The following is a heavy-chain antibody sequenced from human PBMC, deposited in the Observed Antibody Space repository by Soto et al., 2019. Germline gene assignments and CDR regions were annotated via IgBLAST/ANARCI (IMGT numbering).Heavy chain of an antibody. J-gene: IGHJ4*02. V-gene: IGHV6-1*01. Sequence: SQTLSLTCVISGDSVSSNISAWNWIRQSPSRGLEWLGRTYYRSKWYNDYAVSVRSRISINPDTSKNQFSLQLTSVTPEDTAVYYCVRGANWLDYWGQGTLVTVS. CDR2: TYYRSKWYN. D-gene: IGHD7-27*01. CDR1: GDSVSSNISA. CDR3: VRGANWLDY.